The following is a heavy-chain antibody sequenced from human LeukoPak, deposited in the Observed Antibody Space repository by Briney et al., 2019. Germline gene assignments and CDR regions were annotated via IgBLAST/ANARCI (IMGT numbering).Heavy chain of an antibody. CDR1: GYSISSGYY. D-gene: IGHD3-22*01. J-gene: IGHJ4*02. CDR3: ASSYYYDSSGYFDY. Sequence: SETPSLTCTVSGYSISSGYYWGWIRQPPGKGLGGFGSIYHSGSTYYNPSLKSRVTISVDTSKNQFSLKLSSVTAADTAVYYCASSYYYDSSGYFDYWGQGTLVTVSS. V-gene: IGHV4-38-2*02. CDR2: IYHSGST.